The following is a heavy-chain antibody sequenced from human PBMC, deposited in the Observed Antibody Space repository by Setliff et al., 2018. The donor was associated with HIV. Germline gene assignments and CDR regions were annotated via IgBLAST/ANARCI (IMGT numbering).Heavy chain of an antibody. Sequence: ASVKVSCKASGYTFTGYYVHWVRQAPGQRLEWMGRIIPKSGGTNYAQNFQGRVTMTRDASITTAYMELSGLRSDDTAVYYCARSPPDGFFDYWGQGTLVTVSS. J-gene: IGHJ4*02. CDR1: GYTFTGYY. V-gene: IGHV1-2*06. CDR2: IIPKSGGT. CDR3: ARSPPDGFFDY.